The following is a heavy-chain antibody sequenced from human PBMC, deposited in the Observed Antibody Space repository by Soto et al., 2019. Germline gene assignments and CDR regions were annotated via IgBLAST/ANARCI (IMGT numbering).Heavy chain of an antibody. D-gene: IGHD3-10*01. V-gene: IGHV1-69*02. CDR2: INPILSMS. Sequence: QVQLVQSGAEVKKPGSSVKVSCKASGDTFSFYTINWVRQAPGLGLEWVGRINPILSMSNSAQKFQGRVTMTADKSTSTGYKELRSVRAEDTARYYCASSYGSGYPAFDYWGQGALVTVSS. CDR3: ASSYGSGYPAFDY. CDR1: GDTFSFYT. J-gene: IGHJ4*02.